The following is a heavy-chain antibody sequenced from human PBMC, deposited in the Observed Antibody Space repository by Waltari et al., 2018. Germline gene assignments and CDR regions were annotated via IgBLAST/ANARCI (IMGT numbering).Heavy chain of an antibody. CDR3: AGRQLGGAYDP. J-gene: IGHJ5*02. V-gene: IGHV1-69*12. Sequence: QVQLVQSGAEVRKPGSSVKVSCKASGGTFGSYAITWVRQAPGEGLEWMGGIIPIFGTAPNYAQKFQGRLTITAVEATATVYMDLSSLSSDDTAVYYWAGRQLGGAYDPWGQGTLVSVSS. D-gene: IGHD3-16*01. CDR1: GGTFGSYA. CDR2: IIPIFGTAP.